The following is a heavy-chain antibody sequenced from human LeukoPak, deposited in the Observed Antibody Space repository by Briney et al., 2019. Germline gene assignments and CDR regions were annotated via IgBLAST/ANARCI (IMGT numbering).Heavy chain of an antibody. J-gene: IGHJ5*02. V-gene: IGHV2-5*01. CDR3: AHRGDITMVRGVSPIRGWFDP. CDR1: GFSLSTSGVG. D-gene: IGHD3-10*01. CDR2: IYWNDDK. Sequence: ASGPTLAKPTQTLTLTCTFSGFSLSTSGVGVGWIRQPPGKALEWLAIIYWNDDKRYSPVLKSRLTITKDTSKNQVVLTMTNMDPVDTATYYCAHRGDITMVRGVSPIRGWFDPWGQGTLVTVSS.